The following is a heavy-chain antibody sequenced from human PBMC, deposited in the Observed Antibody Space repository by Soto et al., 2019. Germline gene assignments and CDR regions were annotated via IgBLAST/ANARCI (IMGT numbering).Heavy chain of an antibody. CDR2: IYYSGST. D-gene: IGHD6-13*01. Sequence: LSLTCTVSGGSISSYYWSWIRQPPGKGLEWIGYIYYSGSTNYNPSLKSRVTISVDTSKNQFSLKLSSVTAADTAVYYCARGGHSSSWSFDYWGQGTLVTVSS. CDR3: ARGGHSSSWSFDY. J-gene: IGHJ4*02. V-gene: IGHV4-59*01. CDR1: GGSISSYY.